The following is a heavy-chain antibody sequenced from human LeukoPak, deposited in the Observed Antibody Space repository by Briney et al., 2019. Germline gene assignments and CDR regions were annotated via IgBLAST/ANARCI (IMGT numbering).Heavy chain of an antibody. CDR3: TLGDY. CDR2: IYYSGST. CDR1: GGSISSSSYY. V-gene: IGHV4-39*01. D-gene: IGHD6-6*01. Sequence: SETLSLICTVSGGSISSSSYYWGWIRQPPGKGLEWIGSIYYSGSTYYNPSLKSRVTISVDTSKNQFSLKLSSVTAADTAVYTCTLGDYWGQGTLVTVSS. J-gene: IGHJ4*02.